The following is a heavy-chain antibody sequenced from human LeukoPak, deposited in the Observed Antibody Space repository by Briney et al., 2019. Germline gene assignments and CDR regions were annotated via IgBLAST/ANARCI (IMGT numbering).Heavy chain of an antibody. V-gene: IGHV3-53*01. Sequence: GGSPRLSCAVSGFTVSSNYMSWVRQAPGKGLEWVSVIYSGGSTYYADSVKGRFTISRDNSKNTLYLQMDSLRAGDTAVYYCARDLGGYIDYWGQGTLVSVSS. D-gene: IGHD6-13*01. J-gene: IGHJ4*02. CDR2: IYSGGST. CDR1: GFTVSSNY. CDR3: ARDLGGYIDY.